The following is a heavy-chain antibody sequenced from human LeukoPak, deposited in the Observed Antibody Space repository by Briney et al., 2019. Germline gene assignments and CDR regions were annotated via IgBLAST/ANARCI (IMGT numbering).Heavy chain of an antibody. V-gene: IGHV3-30*02. D-gene: IGHD4-23*01. CDR1: GFTFSSYG. CDR3: AKDAPNYGGNDRFDY. Sequence: GGSLRLSCAPPGFTFSSYGMHWVRQAPGKGLEWVAFIRYDGSNKYYADSVKGRFTISRDNSKNTLYLQMNSLRAEDTAVYYCAKDAPNYGGNDRFDYWGQGTLVTVSS. CDR2: IRYDGSNK. J-gene: IGHJ4*02.